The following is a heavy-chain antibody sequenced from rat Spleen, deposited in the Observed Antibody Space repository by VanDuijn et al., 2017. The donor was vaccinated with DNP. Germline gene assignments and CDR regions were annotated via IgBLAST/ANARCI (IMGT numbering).Heavy chain of an antibody. CDR3: ARSRLPGYYPFAC. V-gene: IGHV5-31*01. CDR2: ITKTGDST. D-gene: IGHD1-4*01. Sequence: EVQLVESGGGPVQPGRSLKVSCVASGFIFSDYWMTWIRQAPGKGLEWVASITKTGDSTYYSDSVKGRFSISRDNAKSTLYLQVNSLRSEDTATYYCARSRLPGYYPFACWGQGTLVTVSS. J-gene: IGHJ3*01. CDR1: GFIFSDYW.